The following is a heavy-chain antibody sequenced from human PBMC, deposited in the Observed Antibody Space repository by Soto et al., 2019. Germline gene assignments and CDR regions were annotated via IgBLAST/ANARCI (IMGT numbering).Heavy chain of an antibody. CDR3: TTDGRSEYYDILTGPGGNWFDP. J-gene: IGHJ5*02. V-gene: IGHV3-15*01. CDR2: VKSKTDGGTT. D-gene: IGHD3-9*01. CDR1: GFTFSNAW. Sequence: GGSLRLSCAASGFTFSNAWMSWVRQAPGKGLEWVGRVKSKTDGGTTDYAAPVKGRFTISRDDSKNALYLQMNSLKTEDTAVYYYTTDGRSEYYDILTGPGGNWFDPWGQGTLVTVSS.